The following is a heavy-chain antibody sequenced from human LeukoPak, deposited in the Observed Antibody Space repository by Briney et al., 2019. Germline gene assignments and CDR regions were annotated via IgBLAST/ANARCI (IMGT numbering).Heavy chain of an antibody. D-gene: IGHD4-23*01. V-gene: IGHV3-74*01. CDR1: GFTFSAFW. CDR2: IASDGSST. CDR3: ARGRPHGNDY. Sequence: GGSVRLSCAASGFTFSAFWMHWVRQAPGKGLVWVSRIASDGSSTTYADSVKGRFSISRDNAKNTLYLQMNSLRVEDTAVYYCARGRPHGNDYWGQGTLVTVSS. J-gene: IGHJ4*02.